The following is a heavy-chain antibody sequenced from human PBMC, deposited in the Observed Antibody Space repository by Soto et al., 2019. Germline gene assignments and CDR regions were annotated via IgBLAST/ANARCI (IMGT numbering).Heavy chain of an antibody. CDR1: GFTFSNAW. D-gene: IGHD6-19*01. CDR3: TTDPYFQAVASYYGMEV. V-gene: IGHV3-15*07. CDR2: IKSKTDGGTT. Sequence: PGGSLRLSCAASGFTFSNAWMNWVRQAPGKGLEWVGRIKSKTDGGTTDYAAPVKGRFIISRDDSKNTLYLQMNSLKTEDTAVYYCTTDPYFQAVASYYGMEVWGQGTTVTVS. J-gene: IGHJ6*02.